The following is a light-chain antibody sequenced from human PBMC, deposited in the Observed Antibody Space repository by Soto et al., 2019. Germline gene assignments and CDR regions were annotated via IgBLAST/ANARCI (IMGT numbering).Light chain of an antibody. Sequence: DIQMTQSPSTLSASVGDRVTITCRASQSISSWLAWYQQKPARAPKLLIYYASSLEGGVLSRFSGSGSGTEFILTISSLQPDDFATYYCQQYNGYSYTFGQGTKLEIK. CDR2: YAS. CDR1: QSISSW. V-gene: IGKV1-5*03. J-gene: IGKJ2*01. CDR3: QQYNGYSYT.